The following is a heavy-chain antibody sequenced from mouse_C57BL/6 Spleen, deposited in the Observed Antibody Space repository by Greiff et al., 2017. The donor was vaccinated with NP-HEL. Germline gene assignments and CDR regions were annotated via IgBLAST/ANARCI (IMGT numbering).Heavy chain of an antibody. CDR2: IYPRSGNT. Sequence: QVQLKQSGAELARPGASVKLSCKASGYTFTSYGISWVKQRTGQGLEWIGEIYPRSGNTYYNEKFKGKATLTADKSSSTAYMELRSLTSEDSAVYFCARGDYDYDDWFAYWGQGTLVTVSA. D-gene: IGHD2-4*01. CDR3: ARGDYDYDDWFAY. V-gene: IGHV1-81*01. J-gene: IGHJ3*01. CDR1: GYTFTSYG.